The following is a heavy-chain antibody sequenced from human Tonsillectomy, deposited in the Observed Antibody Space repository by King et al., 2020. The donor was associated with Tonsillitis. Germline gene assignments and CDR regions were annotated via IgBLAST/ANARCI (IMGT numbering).Heavy chain of an antibody. J-gene: IGHJ3*02. V-gene: IGHV3-23*04. Sequence: VQLVESGGGLVQPGGSLRLSCAASGFTFSSYAMSWVRQAPGKGLEWVSAISGSGGSTYYADSVKGRFTISRDNSKNTLYLQMNSLRAEDTAVYYSAKDQGYSSSWFSDAFDIWGQGTMVTVSS. CDR1: GFTFSSYA. CDR3: AKDQGYSSSWFSDAFDI. CDR2: ISGSGGST. D-gene: IGHD6-13*01.